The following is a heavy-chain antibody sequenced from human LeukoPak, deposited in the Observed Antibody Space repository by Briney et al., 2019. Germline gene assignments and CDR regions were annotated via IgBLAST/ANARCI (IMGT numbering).Heavy chain of an antibody. V-gene: IGHV4-59*01. CDR1: GGSISSYY. CDR3: ARDKYYYDSSGSTDWYFDL. Sequence: PSETLSLTCTVSGGSISSYYWSWIRQPPGKGLEWIGYIYYSGSTNYNPSPKSRVTISVDTSKNQFSLKLSSVTAADTAEYYCARDKYYYDSSGSTDWYFDLWGRGTLVAVSS. D-gene: IGHD3-22*01. J-gene: IGHJ2*01. CDR2: IYYSGST.